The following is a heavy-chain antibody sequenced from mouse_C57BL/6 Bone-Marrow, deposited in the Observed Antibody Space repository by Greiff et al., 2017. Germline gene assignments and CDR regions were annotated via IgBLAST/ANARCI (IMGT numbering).Heavy chain of an antibody. CDR1: GYTFTSYW. CDR3: ARSPRTSY. Sequence: QVQLKQPGAELVRPGTSVKLSCKASGYTFTSYWMHWVKQRPGQGLEWIGVIDPSDSYTNYNQKFKGKATLTVDTSSSTAYMQLSSLTSEDSAVYYCARSPRTSYWGQGTTLTVSS. V-gene: IGHV1-59*01. CDR2: IDPSDSYT. J-gene: IGHJ2*01.